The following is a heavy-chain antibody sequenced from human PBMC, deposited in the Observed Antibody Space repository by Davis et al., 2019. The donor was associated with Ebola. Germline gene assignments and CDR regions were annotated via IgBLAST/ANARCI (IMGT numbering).Heavy chain of an antibody. Sequence: GESLKISCVASGFTFSSYWMYWVRQVPGKGLVCVSRLNGDGSSTTYADSVKGRFTISRDNAKNTVYLQMNSLRVEDTAVYYCVRDGPHWDLDYWGQGTLVTVSS. J-gene: IGHJ4*02. D-gene: IGHD7-27*01. CDR1: GFTFSSYW. CDR2: LNGDGSST. CDR3: VRDGPHWDLDY. V-gene: IGHV3-74*01.